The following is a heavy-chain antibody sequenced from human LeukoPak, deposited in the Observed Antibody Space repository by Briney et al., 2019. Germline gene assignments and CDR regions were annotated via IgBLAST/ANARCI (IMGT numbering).Heavy chain of an antibody. J-gene: IGHJ3*02. CDR3: ARGWFGFWHNSYADDNAVDI. CDR1: GGSFSGYY. Sequence: SETLSLPCAVYGGSFSGYYWSWIRQVPGKGQERLREINQSGRTNYNPSLKSRSTISVDTSKNHISLKLTFVTATDTAIYYCARGWFGFWHNSYADDNAVDIWGQGTMVTVSS. D-gene: IGHD5-18*01. CDR2: INQSGRT. V-gene: IGHV4-34*01.